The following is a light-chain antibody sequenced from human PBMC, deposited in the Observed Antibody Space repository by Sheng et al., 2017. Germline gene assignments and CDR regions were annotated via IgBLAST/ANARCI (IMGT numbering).Light chain of an antibody. CDR3: QQSFNTPRT. CDR2: AAS. V-gene: IGKV1-39*01. J-gene: IGKJ1*01. Sequence: DIQMTQFPSSLSASVGDRLTITCRASQTIATYLNWYQQKPGKAPKLLIYAASSLESGVPSRFSGSGSGTDFTLTISSLQLEDFATYYCQQSFNTPRTFGQGPRWKSN. CDR1: QTIATY.